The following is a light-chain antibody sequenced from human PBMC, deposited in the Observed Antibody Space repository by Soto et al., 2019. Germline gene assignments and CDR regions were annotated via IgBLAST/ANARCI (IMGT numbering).Light chain of an antibody. CDR2: SAS. Sequence: DIQLTQSPSSLSASVGDRVTINCRASQSMSDSLNWYQQKSGQDPKLLIYSASNLESGVPSRFSSGESGTAFSLTISSLQPEDFGTYFSQHSYSNSYTFGQGTTLEI. CDR1: QSMSDS. V-gene: IGKV1-39*01. CDR3: QHSYSNSYT. J-gene: IGKJ2*01.